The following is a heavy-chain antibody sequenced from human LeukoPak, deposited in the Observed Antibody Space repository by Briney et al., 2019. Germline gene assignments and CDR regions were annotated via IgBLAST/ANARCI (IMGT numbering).Heavy chain of an antibody. V-gene: IGHV4-59*01. CDR1: GGSISSYY. CDR3: ATGETGSTLGGY. CDR2: IYDSGST. J-gene: IGHJ4*02. Sequence: SETLSLTCTVSGGSISSYYWSWIRQPPGKGLEWIGYIYDSGSTNYNPSLKSRVTISVDTSKNQFSLKLTSVTAADTAVYYCATGETGSTLGGYWGQGTLVTVSS. D-gene: IGHD1-1*01.